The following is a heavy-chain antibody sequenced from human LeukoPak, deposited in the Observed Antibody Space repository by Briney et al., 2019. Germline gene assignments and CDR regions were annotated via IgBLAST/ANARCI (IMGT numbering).Heavy chain of an antibody. V-gene: IGHV3-23*01. D-gene: IGHD1-26*01. CDR3: AKAATWAYNWFDP. CDR1: ELTFNSNA. CDR2: ISGSGSTT. J-gene: IGHJ5*02. Sequence: GGSLRLSCAASELTFNSNAMSWVRQAPGKGLEWVSGISGSGSTTYYADSVKGRFTISRDNSKNTLYPQMNSLRGDDTAVYYCAKAATWAYNWFDPWGQGTLVTVSS.